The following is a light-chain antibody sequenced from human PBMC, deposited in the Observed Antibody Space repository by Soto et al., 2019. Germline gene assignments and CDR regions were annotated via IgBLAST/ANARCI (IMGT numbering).Light chain of an antibody. CDR1: QSLSNW. Sequence: DIQMTQSPSTLSASVGDRVTITCRASQSLSNWLAWYQQKPGKAPKLLIYDASSLESGVPSRFSGSGSGTEFTLTINSLQPDDFATYYCQQYNSYSITCGQGTRLEIK. V-gene: IGKV1-5*01. J-gene: IGKJ5*01. CDR2: DAS. CDR3: QQYNSYSIT.